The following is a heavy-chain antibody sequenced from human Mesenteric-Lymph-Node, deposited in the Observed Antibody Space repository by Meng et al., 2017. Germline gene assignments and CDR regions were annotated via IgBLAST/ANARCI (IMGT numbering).Heavy chain of an antibody. CDR2: ISGGGAVA. Sequence: GESLKISCTASGFDFNNYDMSWVRQAPGKGLEWVSSISGGGAVASYSDSVKGRFTISRDNSKNTLYLQMNSLRAEDTAIYFCLKDHRGWGQGTLVTVSS. CDR1: GFDFNNYD. CDR3: LKDHRG. V-gene: IGHV3-23*01. J-gene: IGHJ4*02.